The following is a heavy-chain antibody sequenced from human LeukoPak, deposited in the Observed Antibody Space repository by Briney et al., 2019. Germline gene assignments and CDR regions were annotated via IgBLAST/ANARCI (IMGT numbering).Heavy chain of an antibody. CDR3: ARDTNYDFWSGPLYFDY. Sequence: ASVKVSCKASGYTFTSYGISWVRQAPGQGLEWMGWISAYNGNTNYAQKLQGRVTMTTDTSTSTAYMELRSLRSDDTAVYYCARDTNYDFWSGPLYFDYWGQGTLVTVSS. CDR1: GYTFTSYG. J-gene: IGHJ4*02. D-gene: IGHD3-3*01. V-gene: IGHV1-18*01. CDR2: ISAYNGNT.